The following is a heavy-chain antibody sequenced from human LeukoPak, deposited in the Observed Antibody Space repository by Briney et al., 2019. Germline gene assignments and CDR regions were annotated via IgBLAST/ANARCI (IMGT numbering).Heavy chain of an antibody. V-gene: IGHV4-59*01. D-gene: IGHD3-22*01. J-gene: IGHJ4*02. CDR2: IYYSGGT. CDR3: ARSHYYYDNMDY. CDR1: GGSISTYY. Sequence: KSSETLSLTCNVSGGSISTYYWNWVRQPPGKGLEWLVNIYYSGGTNYKPSLKSRVTIPVDTSKNQFSLKVSAVTAADTAVYYCARSHYYYDNMDYWGQGTLVIVSS.